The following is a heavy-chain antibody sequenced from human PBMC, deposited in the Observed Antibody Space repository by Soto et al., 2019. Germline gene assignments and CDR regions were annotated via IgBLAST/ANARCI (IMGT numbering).Heavy chain of an antibody. J-gene: IGHJ4*02. CDR2: ISGSGGNT. CDR1: GFTFSSYA. D-gene: IGHD4-17*01. V-gene: IGHV3-23*01. CDR3: AKESTVTINYFDC. Sequence: EVQLLESGGGLVQPGGSLRLSCTASGFTFSSYAMSWVRQAPGRRLEWVSAISGSGGNTYYADSVKGRFTVSRDNSKNTLYLQMNRVRAEDTAVYYCAKESTVTINYFDCWGQGTLVTVSS.